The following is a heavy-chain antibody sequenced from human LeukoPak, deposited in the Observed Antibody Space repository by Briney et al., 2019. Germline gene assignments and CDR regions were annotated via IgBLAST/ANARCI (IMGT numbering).Heavy chain of an antibody. J-gene: IGHJ5*02. V-gene: IGHV3-30*02. CDR3: AKDDYFGSGT. D-gene: IGHD3-10*01. CDR1: GFTFNTYG. CDR2: IRTDGSYT. Sequence: GGSLRLSCAASGFTFNTYGMHWVRQAPGKGLEWVAFIRTDGSYTYHADSVKGRFTISRDNSKNTLFLQMNSLRPEDTAVYYCAKDDYFGSGTWGQGTLVTVS.